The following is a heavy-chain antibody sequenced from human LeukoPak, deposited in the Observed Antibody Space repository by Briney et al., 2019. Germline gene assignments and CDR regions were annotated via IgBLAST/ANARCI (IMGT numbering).Heavy chain of an antibody. J-gene: IGHJ4*02. CDR1: GFTFSSYA. V-gene: IGHV3-30-3*01. D-gene: IGHD6-13*01. Sequence: GGSLRLSCAASGFTFSSYAMHWVRQAPGKGLEWVAVISYDGSNKYYADSVKGRFTISRDNSKNTLYLQMNSLRAEDTAVFYCARGSSSWYLGGLNYWGQGTLVTVSS. CDR2: ISYDGSNK. CDR3: ARGSSSWYLGGLNY.